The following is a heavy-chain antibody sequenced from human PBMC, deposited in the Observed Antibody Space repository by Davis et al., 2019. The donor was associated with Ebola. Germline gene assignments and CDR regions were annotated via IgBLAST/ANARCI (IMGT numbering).Heavy chain of an antibody. CDR1: GGSFSGYY. J-gene: IGHJ5*02. Sequence: MPSETLSLTCAVYGGSFSGYYWSWIRQPPGKGLEWIGEINHSGSTNYNPSLKSRVTISVDTSKNQFSLQLNSVTPEDTAVYYCARDLTGYNWFDPWGQGTLVTVSS. CDR3: ARDLTGYNWFDP. D-gene: IGHD2-8*02. CDR2: INHSGST. V-gene: IGHV4-34*01.